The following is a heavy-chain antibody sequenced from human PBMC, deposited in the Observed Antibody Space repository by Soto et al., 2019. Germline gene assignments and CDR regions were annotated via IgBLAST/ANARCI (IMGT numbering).Heavy chain of an antibody. J-gene: IGHJ4*02. CDR3: ARSIVVVTAADY. Sequence: ASVKVSCKASGYTFTRSGISWVRQAPGQRLEWMGWINVGNGNTKYSQKFQGRVTITRDTSASTAYMELSSLRSEDTAVYYCARSIVVVTAADYWGQGTLVTVSS. CDR2: INVGNGNT. D-gene: IGHD2-21*02. CDR1: GYTFTRSG. V-gene: IGHV1-3*01.